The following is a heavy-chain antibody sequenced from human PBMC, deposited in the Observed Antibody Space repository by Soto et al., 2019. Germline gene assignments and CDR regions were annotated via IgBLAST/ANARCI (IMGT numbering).Heavy chain of an antibody. CDR3: ARVEVRGSGGSCYSD. CDR1: GFTFSSYS. J-gene: IGHJ4*02. Sequence: EVQLVESGGGLVKPGGSLRLSCAASGFTFSSYSMNWVRQAPGKGLEWVSSISSSSSYIYYADSVKGRFTISRDNAKNSLYLQMNSLRAEDTAVYYCARVEVRGSGGSCYSDWGQGTLVTVSS. D-gene: IGHD2-15*01. CDR2: ISSSSSYI. V-gene: IGHV3-21*01.